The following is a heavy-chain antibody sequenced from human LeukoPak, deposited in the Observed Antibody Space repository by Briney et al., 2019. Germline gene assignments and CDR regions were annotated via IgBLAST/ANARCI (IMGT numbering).Heavy chain of an antibody. CDR3: ASGPRWLQFGATFDY. CDR1: GGSFSGYY. CDR2: INHSGST. Sequence: SETLSLTCAVYGGSFSGYYWSWIRQPPGKGLEWIGEINHSGSTNYNPSLKSRVTISVDTSKNQFSLKLSSVTAADTAVYYCASGPRWLQFGATFDYWGQGTLVTVSS. D-gene: IGHD5-24*01. J-gene: IGHJ4*02. V-gene: IGHV4-34*01.